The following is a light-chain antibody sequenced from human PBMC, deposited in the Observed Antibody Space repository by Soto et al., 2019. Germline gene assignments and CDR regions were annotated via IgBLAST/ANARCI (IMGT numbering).Light chain of an antibody. CDR3: QQLNSYPIT. V-gene: IGKV1-9*01. CDR1: QGINTF. J-gene: IGKJ5*01. Sequence: IQFTQSPSSLSASVGDRVTITCRASQGINTFLAWYKQKAGKAPKLLIYAASTLQSGVPSRFSGSGSGTDFTLTISSLQSEDFATYYCQQLNSYPITFGQGTRLEIK. CDR2: AAS.